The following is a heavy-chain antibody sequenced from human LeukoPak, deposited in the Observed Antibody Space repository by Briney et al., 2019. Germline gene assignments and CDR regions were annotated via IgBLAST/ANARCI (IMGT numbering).Heavy chain of an antibody. D-gene: IGHD3-22*01. J-gene: IGHJ4*02. CDR1: GYIFTAYY. Sequence: ASVKVSCKASGYIFTAYYLHWVRQAPGQGLEWMGWINPNSGGTNYAQKFQGRVTMTRDTSISTAYMELSRLRSDDTALYYCARDPGSSGYYSWYFDYWGQGTLVTVSS. CDR3: ARDPGSSGYYSWYFDY. CDR2: INPNSGGT. V-gene: IGHV1-2*02.